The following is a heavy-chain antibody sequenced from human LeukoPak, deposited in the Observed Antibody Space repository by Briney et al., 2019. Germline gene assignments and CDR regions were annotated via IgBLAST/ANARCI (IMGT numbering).Heavy chain of an antibody. CDR2: IYYSGST. CDR3: ARHGRGYYDSSLDAFDI. V-gene: IGHV4-39*01. D-gene: IGHD3-22*01. J-gene: IGHJ3*02. Sequence: PSETLSLTCTVSGGSISSSSYYWGWIRQPPGKGLEWIGSIYYSGSTYYNPSPKSRVTISVDTSKNQFSLKLSSVTAADTAVYYCARHGRGYYDSSLDAFDIWGQGTMVTVSS. CDR1: GGSISSSSYY.